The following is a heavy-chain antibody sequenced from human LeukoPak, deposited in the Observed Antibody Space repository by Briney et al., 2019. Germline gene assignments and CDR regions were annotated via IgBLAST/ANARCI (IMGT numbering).Heavy chain of an antibody. CDR2: IKHDGSDK. Sequence: PGGSLRLSCGASGFIFSDYWMTWVRQAPGKGLEWVANIKHDGSDKYYLDSAKGRFTISRDNAKNSLYLQMNSLRDEDTAVYYRARNDYFRFDYWGHGTLVTVSS. D-gene: IGHD3-16*01. J-gene: IGHJ4*01. V-gene: IGHV3-7*01. CDR1: GFIFSDYW. CDR3: ARNDYFRFDY.